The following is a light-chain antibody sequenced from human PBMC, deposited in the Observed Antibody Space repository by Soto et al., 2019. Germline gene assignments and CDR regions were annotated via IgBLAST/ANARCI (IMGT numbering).Light chain of an antibody. Sequence: PQSPATLSLAPGERVTLSCRASESVSTNLAWYQQKPGQAPRLLIYDASSRATGIPDRFSGSGSGTDFTLIISRLEPEDFAVYYCQQYGRSPWTFGQGTKVDIK. CDR2: DAS. J-gene: IGKJ1*01. CDR1: ESVSTN. V-gene: IGKV3-20*01. CDR3: QQYGRSPWT.